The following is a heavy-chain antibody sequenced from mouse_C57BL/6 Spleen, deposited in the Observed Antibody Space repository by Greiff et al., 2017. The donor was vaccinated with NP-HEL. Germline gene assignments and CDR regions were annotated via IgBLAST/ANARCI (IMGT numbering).Heavy chain of an antibody. CDR1: GYTFTDHT. D-gene: IGHD3-2*02. J-gene: IGHJ3*01. V-gene: IGHV1-78*01. CDR2: IYPRDGST. CDR3: ASLDSSGYDGFAY. Sequence: VQLQQSDAELVKPGASVKISCKVSGYTFTDHTIHWMKQRPEQGLEWIGYIYPRDGSTKYNEKFKGKATLTADKSSSTAYMQLNSLTSEDSAFYFWASLDSSGYDGFAYWGQGTLVTVSA.